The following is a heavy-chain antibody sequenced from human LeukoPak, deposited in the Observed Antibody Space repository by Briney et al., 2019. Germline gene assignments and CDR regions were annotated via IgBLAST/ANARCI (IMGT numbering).Heavy chain of an antibody. D-gene: IGHD5-18*01. CDR1: GFTFSSYW. Sequence: PGGSLRLSCAASGFTFSSYWMSWVRQAPGKGLEWVANIKQDGSEEYYVDSVKGRFTISRDNAKNSLYLQMNSLRAEDTAVYYCARDGLPWIQLSYGWFDPWGQGTLVTVSS. V-gene: IGHV3-7*01. CDR2: IKQDGSEE. J-gene: IGHJ5*02. CDR3: ARDGLPWIQLSYGWFDP.